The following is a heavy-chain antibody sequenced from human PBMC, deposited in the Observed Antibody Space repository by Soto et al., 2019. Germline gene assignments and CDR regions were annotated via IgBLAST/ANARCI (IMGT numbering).Heavy chain of an antibody. J-gene: IGHJ4*02. CDR2: ISSSGSFK. V-gene: IGHV3-21*01. D-gene: IGHD1-7*01. Sequence: ETLRLSCAASGFSFSSDSMGWVRQAPGKGLEWVSSISSSGSFKNYADSVKGRFTISRDNAKNSLYLQMSGLKDEDTAVYYCARDPPTGTTLDWADSWGQGTLVTVSS. CDR1: GFSFSSDS. CDR3: ARDPPTGTTLDWADS.